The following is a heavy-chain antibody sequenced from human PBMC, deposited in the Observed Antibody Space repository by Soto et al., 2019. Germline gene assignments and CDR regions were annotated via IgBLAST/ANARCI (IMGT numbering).Heavy chain of an antibody. Sequence: SETLSLTCTVSGGSISSTSYYWGWIRQPPGKNLEYIGNIYYSGNTYYNPSLKSRVTLSVDTSKNQFSLKLSSVTAADTAVYYGAREQMAGRTPSYYYGIDVWGQGTTVTVSS. CDR3: AREQMAGRTPSYYYGIDV. CDR2: IYYSGNT. CDR1: GGSISSTSYY. V-gene: IGHV4-39*02. J-gene: IGHJ6*02.